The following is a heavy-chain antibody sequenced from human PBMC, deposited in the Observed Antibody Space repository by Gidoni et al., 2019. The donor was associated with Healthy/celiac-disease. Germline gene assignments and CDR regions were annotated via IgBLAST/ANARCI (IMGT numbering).Heavy chain of an antibody. CDR1: GFPFDDYA. J-gene: IGHJ4*02. Sequence: EVQLVESGGGLVQPGRSLRLSCAASGFPFDDYAMHWVRQAPGKGLEWVSGISWNSGSIGYADSVKGRFTISRDNAKNSLYLQMNSLRAEDTALYYCAKDTYSSWQEGGFDYWGQGTLVTVSS. V-gene: IGHV3-9*01. D-gene: IGHD6-13*01. CDR2: ISWNSGSI. CDR3: AKDTYSSWQEGGFDY.